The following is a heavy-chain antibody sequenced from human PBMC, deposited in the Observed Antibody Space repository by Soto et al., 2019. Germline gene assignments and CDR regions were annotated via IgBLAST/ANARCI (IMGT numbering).Heavy chain of an antibody. CDR1: GFTFSSYT. CDR3: ARGMRCWYAGFDY. Sequence: EVQLVESGGGLVKPGGSLRLSCAASGFTFSSYTMNWVRQAPGTGLEWVSSIEGSGNYQYYADSVKGRFTISRDNAKNALYLQMNNLRAEDTAVYYCARGMRCWYAGFDYWGQGALVTVSS. CDR2: IEGSGNYQ. V-gene: IGHV3-21*01. D-gene: IGHD6-13*01. J-gene: IGHJ4*02.